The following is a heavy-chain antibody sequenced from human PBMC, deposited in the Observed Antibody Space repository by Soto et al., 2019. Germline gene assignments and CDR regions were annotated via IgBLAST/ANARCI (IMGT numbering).Heavy chain of an antibody. J-gene: IGHJ1*01. CDR1: VYSYIISTGS. CDR3: AGMTYNSRLRLET. CDR2: IYQSGVT. D-gene: IGHD1-20*01. V-gene: IGHV4-30-2*01. Sequence: PSSTXSLTCNIGVYSYIISTGSWSWIRQPPGKALQWIGFIYQSGVTSYNPSLASRFSISLDRSNNQCSLKLKSVTAADTAVYFCAGMTYNSRLRLETWGQGTLVKVYS.